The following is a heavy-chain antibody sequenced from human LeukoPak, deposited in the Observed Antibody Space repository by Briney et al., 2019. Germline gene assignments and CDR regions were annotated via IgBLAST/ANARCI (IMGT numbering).Heavy chain of an antibody. CDR3: ARRGWSYYYYYMDV. CDR2: INHSGST. D-gene: IGHD6-19*01. Sequence: SETLSLTCAVSGGSFSGYYWSWIRQPPGKGLEWIGEINHSGSTNYNPSLKSRVTISVDTSKNQFSLKLSSVTAADTAVYYCARRGWSYYYYYMDVWGKGTTVTVSS. J-gene: IGHJ6*03. V-gene: IGHV4-34*01. CDR1: GGSFSGYY.